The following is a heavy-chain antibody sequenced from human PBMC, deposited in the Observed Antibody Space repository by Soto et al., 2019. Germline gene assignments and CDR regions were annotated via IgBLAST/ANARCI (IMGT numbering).Heavy chain of an antibody. Sequence: PSETLSLTCTVSGGSISSSSYYWGWIRQPPGKGLEWIGSISYSVSTYYNPSLKSRVTISVDTSKNQFSLKLNSVTAADTAVYYCARRLAVAGHYFDYWGQGALVTVSS. D-gene: IGHD6-19*01. V-gene: IGHV4-39*01. J-gene: IGHJ4*02. CDR2: ISYSVST. CDR3: ARRLAVAGHYFDY. CDR1: GGSISSSSYY.